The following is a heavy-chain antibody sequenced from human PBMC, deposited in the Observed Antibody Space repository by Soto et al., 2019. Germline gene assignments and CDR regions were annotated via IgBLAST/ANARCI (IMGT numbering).Heavy chain of an antibody. D-gene: IGHD6-19*01. J-gene: IGHJ4*02. V-gene: IGHV4-61*01. CDR2: IYYSGGT. Sequence: SETLSLTCTVSGGSVSSGSYYWSWIRQPPGKGLEWIGYIYYSGGTNYNPSLKSRVTISVDTSKNQFSLKLSSVTAADTAVYYCARAETERWYSSGWYHFDYWGQGTLVTVSS. CDR3: ARAETERWYSSGWYHFDY. CDR1: GGSVSSGSYY.